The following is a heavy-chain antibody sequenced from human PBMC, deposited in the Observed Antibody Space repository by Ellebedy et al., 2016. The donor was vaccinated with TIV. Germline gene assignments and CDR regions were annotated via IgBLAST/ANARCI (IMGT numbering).Heavy chain of an antibody. CDR3: ATDLNQWLARV. V-gene: IGHV3-23*01. CDR1: GFTFSSYV. Sequence: GESLKISCAASGFTFSSYVMSWVRQAPGKGLEWVSTISGSGGSTYHADSVKGRFTISRDNSKNTLYLQMNSLRAEDTAVYYCATDLNQWLARVWGQGTLVTVSS. J-gene: IGHJ4*02. D-gene: IGHD6-19*01. CDR2: ISGSGGST.